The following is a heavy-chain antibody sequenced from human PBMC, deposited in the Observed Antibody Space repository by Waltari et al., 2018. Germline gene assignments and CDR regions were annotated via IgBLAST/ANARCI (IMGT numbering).Heavy chain of an antibody. V-gene: IGHV4-59*08. CDR1: GGSISSYY. J-gene: IGHJ4*02. CDR2: IYYSGST. CDR3: ARQKARHFDY. Sequence: QVQLQESGPGLVKPSETLSLTCTVSGGSISSYYWSWIRQPPGKGLEWIGYIYYSGSTNYNPSLKSRVTISVDTSKNQFSLKLSSVTAADTAVYYCARQKARHFDYWGQGTLVTVSS.